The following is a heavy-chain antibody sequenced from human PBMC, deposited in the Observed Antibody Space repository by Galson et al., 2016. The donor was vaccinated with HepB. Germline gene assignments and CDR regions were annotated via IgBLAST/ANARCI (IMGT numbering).Heavy chain of an antibody. D-gene: IGHD4-17*01. CDR1: GFTVSNNY. Sequence: SLRLSCAASGFTVSNNYMTWVRHAPGKGLEWVSLIYSIGTTLYADSVKGRFTISRDSSKNTLYLQMNSLRPEDTAVYFCAKDSYGDPTGYFDYWGQGALVTVSS. J-gene: IGHJ4*02. CDR2: IYSIGTT. V-gene: IGHV3-66*01. CDR3: AKDSYGDPTGYFDY.